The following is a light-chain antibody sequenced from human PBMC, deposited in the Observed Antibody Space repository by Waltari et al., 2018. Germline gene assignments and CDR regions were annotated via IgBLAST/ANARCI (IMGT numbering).Light chain of an antibody. CDR2: SVT. V-gene: IGLV2-23*02. CDR1: NSDVGGYNL. J-gene: IGLJ1*01. CDR3: CSFAGSISVFTV. Sequence: QSALTQFASVSGSPGQSITISCTGTNSDVGGYNLVSWYQQHPGRAPKPIIYSVTKRPSGVSNRFSGSKSGNTASLTISGLQAEDEADYYCCSFAGSISVFTVFGTGTTVTVL.